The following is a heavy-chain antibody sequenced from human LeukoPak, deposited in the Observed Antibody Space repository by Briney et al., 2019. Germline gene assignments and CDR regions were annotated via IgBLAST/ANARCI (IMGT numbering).Heavy chain of an antibody. V-gene: IGHV3-23*01. CDR1: GFTLSSYT. CDR2: ISRRGDTK. D-gene: IGHD2-2*01. CDR3: AKGGDVAVVPAAGPYYAMDV. Sequence: GGSLRLSCVASGFTLSSYTLNWVRRAPGKGLEWVSVISRRGDTKYYADSVKGRLTISRDNSKNTVFLQTNSLSADDTATYYCAKGGDVAVVPAAGPYYAMDVWGQGTTVTVSS. J-gene: IGHJ6*02.